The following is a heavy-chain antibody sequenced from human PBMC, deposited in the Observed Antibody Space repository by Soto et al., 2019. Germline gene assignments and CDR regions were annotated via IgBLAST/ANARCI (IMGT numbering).Heavy chain of an antibody. D-gene: IGHD2-15*01. CDR1: GDSISSYY. CDR3: AKGGGVVPFDY. V-gene: IGHV4-59*01. CDR2: IYYSGST. Sequence: QVQLQESGPGLVKPSETLSLTCSVSGDSISSYYWSWIRQPPGKGLEWIGYIYYSGSTNYNPSLTSRVTSSVDTSKNQFSLNLSSVTAADAAVYYCAKGGGVVPFDYWGQGTLVTVSS. J-gene: IGHJ4*02.